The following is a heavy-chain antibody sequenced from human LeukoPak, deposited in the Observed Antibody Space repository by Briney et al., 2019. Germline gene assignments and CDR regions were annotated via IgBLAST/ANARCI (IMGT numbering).Heavy chain of an antibody. CDR3: ARGSFSRWTTQSYFDY. J-gene: IGHJ4*02. Sequence: ASVKVSCKASGYTFTGYYMHWVRQAPGQGLEWMGWINPNSGGTNYAQKFQGRVTMTRDTSISTAYMELSNLRPEDTAVYYCARGSFSRWTTQSYFDYWGQGTLVTVSS. V-gene: IGHV1-2*02. D-gene: IGHD4-23*01. CDR2: INPNSGGT. CDR1: GYTFTGYY.